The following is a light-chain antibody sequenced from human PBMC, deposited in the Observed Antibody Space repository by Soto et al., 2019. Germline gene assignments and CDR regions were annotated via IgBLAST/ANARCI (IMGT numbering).Light chain of an antibody. CDR3: QQYGSSSFT. J-gene: IGKJ2*01. CDR1: QSVASSY. V-gene: IGKV3-20*01. Sequence: EIVLTQSPGTLSLSPGEGATLSCRASQSVASSYLAWYQQKPGQAPRLIIYGASNRTTGTPGRFSGGGSGTDFTLTISRLEPEDFAVYYCQQYGSSSFTFGQGTKLEIK. CDR2: GAS.